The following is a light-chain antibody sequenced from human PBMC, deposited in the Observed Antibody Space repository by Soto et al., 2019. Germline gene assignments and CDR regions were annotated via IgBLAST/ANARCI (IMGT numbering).Light chain of an antibody. Sequence: QSVLTQSPSVSASLGASVKLTCTLRSGHSSYAIAWHQQQPDKGPRYLMKVNSDGSHSKGDGIPDRFSGSTSGAERYLTISSRQSEDEADYYCQTWGTGSGVFGGGTKLPVL. CDR2: VNSDGSH. CDR3: QTWGTGSGV. CDR1: SGHSSYA. V-gene: IGLV4-69*01. J-gene: IGLJ3*02.